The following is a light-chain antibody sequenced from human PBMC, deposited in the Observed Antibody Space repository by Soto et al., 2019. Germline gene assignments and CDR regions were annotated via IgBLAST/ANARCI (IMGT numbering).Light chain of an antibody. CDR2: AAS. Sequence: DIQLTQSPSFLSASVGDRVTITCRASQGINSCLAWYQQKPGKAPKLLIYAASTLQSGVPSRFSGSGSGTKFTLTISSLQPEDFATYYCQQLNSYPLTFGGGTKVDIK. CDR3: QQLNSYPLT. CDR1: QGINSC. V-gene: IGKV1-9*01. J-gene: IGKJ4*01.